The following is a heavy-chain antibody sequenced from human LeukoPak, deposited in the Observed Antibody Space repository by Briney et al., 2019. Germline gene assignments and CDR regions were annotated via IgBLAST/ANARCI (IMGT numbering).Heavy chain of an antibody. CDR1: GFTFSDHI. CDR3: ATLRGVGASFDY. Sequence: PGGSLRLSCAASGFTFSDHIMNWVRQLPGKRLEWVAYVSGSGSTVYYADSVKGRFTISRDDSKNTLYLQMNSLRAEDTAVYYCATLRGVGASFDYWGQGTLVTVSS. CDR2: VSGSGSTV. D-gene: IGHD1-26*01. V-gene: IGHV3-23*01. J-gene: IGHJ4*02.